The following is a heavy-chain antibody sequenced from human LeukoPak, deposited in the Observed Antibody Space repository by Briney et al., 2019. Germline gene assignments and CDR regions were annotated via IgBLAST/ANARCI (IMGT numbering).Heavy chain of an antibody. D-gene: IGHD3-22*01. V-gene: IGHV4-59*01. CDR1: GGSISSYY. Sequence: SETLSLTCTVSGGSISSYYWSWIRQPPRKGLEWIGYIYYSGSTNYNPSLKSRVTISVDTSKNQFSLKLSSVTAADTAVYYCASGGGYYYDSSGYYAIDYWGRGTLVTVSS. J-gene: IGHJ4*02. CDR2: IYYSGST. CDR3: ASGGGYYYDSSGYYAIDY.